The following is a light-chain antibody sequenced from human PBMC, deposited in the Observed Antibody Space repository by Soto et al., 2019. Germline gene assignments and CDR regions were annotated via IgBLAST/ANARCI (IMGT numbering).Light chain of an antibody. J-gene: IGKJ2*01. CDR2: AAS. CDR3: QHLNDYRYT. Sequence: DIQLTQSPSFLSASVGDRVTITCRASQAISSSLAWYQHKPGKAPKLLIYAASTLQNGVPSSFSGSGSGTEFTHTISSLQPEDFATYYCQHLNDYRYTFGQGTKVEIK. CDR1: QAISSS. V-gene: IGKV1-9*01.